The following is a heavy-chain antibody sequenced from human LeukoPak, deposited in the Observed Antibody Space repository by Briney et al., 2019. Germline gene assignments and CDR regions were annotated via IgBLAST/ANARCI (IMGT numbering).Heavy chain of an antibody. CDR2: INPNSGGT. CDR3: SIDDFWSGLGWGGLY. CDR1: GYTFTGYY. Sequence: ASAKVSCKASGYTFTGYYIHWVRQAPGQGLEWMGWINPNSGGTNYAQKFQGRVTLTRDTSISTAYMELSRLTSDDTAVYYCSIDDFWSGLGWGGLYWGQGALVTVSS. D-gene: IGHD3-3*01. J-gene: IGHJ4*02. V-gene: IGHV1-2*02.